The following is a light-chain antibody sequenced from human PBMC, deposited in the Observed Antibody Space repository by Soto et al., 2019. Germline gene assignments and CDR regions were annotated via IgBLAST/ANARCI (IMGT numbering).Light chain of an antibody. J-gene: IGKJ4*01. CDR1: QGISSY. CDR3: QQLNSYRLT. CDR2: AVS. V-gene: IGKV1-9*01. Sequence: DIQLTQSPSFLSASVGERVTITCRASQGISSYFAWYQQKPGKAPKLLSYAVSTLQSGVPSRCSGSASGTEFTLTISSLQPEDFATSYGQQLNSYRLTFGGGTKVEIK.